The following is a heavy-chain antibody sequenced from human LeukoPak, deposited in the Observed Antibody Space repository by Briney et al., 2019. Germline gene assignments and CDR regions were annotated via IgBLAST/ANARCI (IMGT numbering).Heavy chain of an antibody. CDR3: ARGKNYYDSSSLFGY. Sequence: GASVKVSCKASGYTFTVYYMHWVRQAPGQGLEWMGWINPNSGGTNYAQKFQGRVTMTRDTSISTAYMELSRLRSDDTAVYYCARGKNYYDSSSLFGYWGQGTLVTVSS. CDR2: INPNSGGT. V-gene: IGHV1-2*02. D-gene: IGHD3-22*01. CDR1: GYTFTVYY. J-gene: IGHJ4*02.